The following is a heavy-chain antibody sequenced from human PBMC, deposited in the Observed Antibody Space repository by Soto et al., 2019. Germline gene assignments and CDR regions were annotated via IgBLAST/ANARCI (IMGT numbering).Heavy chain of an antibody. J-gene: IGHJ4*02. D-gene: IGHD4-17*01. CDR2: IWSDGNNK. CDR1: GFTFSTYG. Sequence: QVQLVQSGGGVVQPGRSLRLSCAASGFTFSTYGMHWVRQAQGRGLEWVAVIWSDGNNKYYRDSVKGRLTISRDNSKDTLYLQMDSLRAEDRAVYYCARALLGYGDYVYGYWGQGTLVTVSS. V-gene: IGHV3-33*01. CDR3: ARALLGYGDYVYGY.